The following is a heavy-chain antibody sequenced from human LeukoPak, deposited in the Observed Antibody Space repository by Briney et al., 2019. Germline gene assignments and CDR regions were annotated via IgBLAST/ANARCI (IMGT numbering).Heavy chain of an antibody. CDR1: GFTFSSYA. Sequence: GRSLRLSCAASGFTFSSYAMHWVRQAPGKGLEWVAVISYDGSNKYYADSVEGRFTISRDNSKNTLYLQMNSLRAEDTAVYYCASTGFDYWGQGTLVTVSS. CDR2: ISYDGSNK. D-gene: IGHD3-10*01. CDR3: ASTGFDY. V-gene: IGHV3-30*04. J-gene: IGHJ4*02.